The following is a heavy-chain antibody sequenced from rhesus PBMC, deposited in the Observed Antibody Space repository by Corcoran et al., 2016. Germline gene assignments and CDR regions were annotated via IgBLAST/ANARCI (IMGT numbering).Heavy chain of an antibody. V-gene: IGHV4S12*01. Sequence: QVQLQESGPGVVKPSETLSLTCAAPGGSISGYYYWSWLRQPPGKGLEWIGSIYSNSESTNYNPSPKSRVTISKDTSKNQFSLKLSSVTATDTAVYYCARVGMTTVAMDVWGRGVLVTVSS. CDR2: IYSNSEST. CDR1: GGSISGYYY. J-gene: IGHJ5-2*02. CDR3: ARVGMTTVAMDV. D-gene: IGHD4-29*01.